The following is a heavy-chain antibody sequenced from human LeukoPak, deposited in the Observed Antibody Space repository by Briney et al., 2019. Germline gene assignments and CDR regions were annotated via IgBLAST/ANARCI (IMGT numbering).Heavy chain of an antibody. J-gene: IGHJ5*02. D-gene: IGHD3-3*01. CDR2: INHSGST. V-gene: IGHV4-34*01. CDR3: ARAGGYDFWSGENKNNWFDP. Sequence: SETLSLTCAVYGGSFSGYYWSRIRQPPGKGLEWIGEINHSGSTNYNPSLKSRVTISVDTSKNQFSLKLSSVTAADTAVYYCARAGGYDFWSGENKNNWFDPWGQGTLVTVSS. CDR1: GGSFSGYY.